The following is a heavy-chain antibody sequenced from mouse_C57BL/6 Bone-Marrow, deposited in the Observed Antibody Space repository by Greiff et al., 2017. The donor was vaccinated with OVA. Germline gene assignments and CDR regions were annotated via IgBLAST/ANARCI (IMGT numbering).Heavy chain of an antibody. CDR1: GFSLTSYG. V-gene: IGHV2-2*01. J-gene: IGHJ2*01. D-gene: IGHD2-4*01. Sequence: QVQLQQSGPGLVQPSQSLSITCTVSGFSLTSYGVHWVRQSPGKGLEWLGVIWSGGSTDYNAAFISRLSISKDNSKSQVFFKMNSLQADDTAIYYCARYDYDGYYFDDWGHGTTLTVSS. CDR3: ARYDYDGYYFDD. CDR2: IWSGGST.